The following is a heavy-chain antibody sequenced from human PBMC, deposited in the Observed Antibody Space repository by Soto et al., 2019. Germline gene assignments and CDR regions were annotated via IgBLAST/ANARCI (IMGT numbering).Heavy chain of an antibody. CDR2: ISYDGSNK. D-gene: IGHD5-12*01. V-gene: IGHV3-30-3*01. CDR3: AREAAGYVPYYYGMDI. Sequence: QVQLVESGGGVVQPGRSLRLSCAASGFTFSSYAMHWVRQAPGKGLKWVAVISYDGSNKYYADSVKGRFTISRDNSKNTLFLQMNSLRAEDTAVYYCAREAAGYVPYYYGMDIWGQGTTVTVSS. CDR1: GFTFSSYA. J-gene: IGHJ6*02.